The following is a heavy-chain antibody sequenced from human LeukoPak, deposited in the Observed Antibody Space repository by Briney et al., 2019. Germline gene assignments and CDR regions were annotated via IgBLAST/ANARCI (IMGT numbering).Heavy chain of an antibody. J-gene: IGHJ4*02. D-gene: IGHD6-13*01. CDR2: ISYDGSNK. Sequence: PGGSLRLSCAASGFTFSSYAMHWVRQAPGKGLEWVAVISYDGSNKYYADSVKGRFTISRDNSKNTLYLQMNSLRAEDTAVYYCAKDLWYSSSWNFDYWGQGTLVTVSS. CDR3: AKDLWYSSSWNFDY. V-gene: IGHV3-30-3*01. CDR1: GFTFSSYA.